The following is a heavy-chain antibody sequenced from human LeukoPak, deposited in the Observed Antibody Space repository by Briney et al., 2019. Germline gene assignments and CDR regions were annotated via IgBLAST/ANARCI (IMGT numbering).Heavy chain of an antibody. Sequence: GASVKVSCKASGYTFTSYAMNWVRQAPGQGLEWMGWINTNTGNPTYAQGFTGRFVFSLDTSVSTAYLQISSLKAEDTAVYYCARGTPAYGDYYFDYWGQGTLVTVSS. V-gene: IGHV7-4-1*02. CDR3: ARGTPAYGDYYFDY. CDR2: INTNTGNP. J-gene: IGHJ4*02. D-gene: IGHD4-17*01. CDR1: GYTFTSYA.